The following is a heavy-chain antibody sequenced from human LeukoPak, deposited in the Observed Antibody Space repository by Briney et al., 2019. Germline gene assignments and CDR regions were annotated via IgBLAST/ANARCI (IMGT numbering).Heavy chain of an antibody. D-gene: IGHD6-25*01. Sequence: GGSLRLSCAASGFTFSSYAMHWVRQAPGKGLEWVANIKQDGSEKYYVDSVKGRFTISRDNAKNSLYLQMNSLRAEDTAVYYCARVDSTGIDYWGQGTLVTVSS. V-gene: IGHV3-7*03. J-gene: IGHJ4*02. CDR3: ARVDSTGIDY. CDR2: IKQDGSEK. CDR1: GFTFSSYA.